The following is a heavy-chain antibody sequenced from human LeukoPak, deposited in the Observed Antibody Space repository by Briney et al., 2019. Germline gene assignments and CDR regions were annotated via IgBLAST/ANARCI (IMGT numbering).Heavy chain of an antibody. CDR1: GFSVTSTYC. D-gene: IGHD3-3*01. CDR3: ARDKFWRGFVVYY. V-gene: IGHV4-38-2*02. J-gene: IGHJ4*02. CDR2: VCHSGST. Sequence: SESLSLTCTVSGFSVTSTYCWGWSRQPPGKGVEWGGSVCHSGSTYYSPCLKSRGTIPLDTTNNHVSLGLSAVAAADTAVYYCARDKFWRGFVVYYWGQGTKVTVSS.